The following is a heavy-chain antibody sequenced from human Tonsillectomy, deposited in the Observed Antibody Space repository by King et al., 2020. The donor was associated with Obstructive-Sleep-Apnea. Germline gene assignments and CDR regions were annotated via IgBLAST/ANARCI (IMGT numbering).Heavy chain of an antibody. Sequence: VQLVESGGTLIQPGGSLRVSCAVSGFTFSSYAMNWVRQAPGKGLEWVAAITRSGYTTYYADSVKGRFTIFRDNSKNTLYLQMNDLRAEDTAVYYCAKDDDFSSGWLECDSWGQGTLVTVSS. V-gene: IGHV3-23*04. CDR1: GFTFSSYA. J-gene: IGHJ4*02. CDR2: ITRSGYTT. D-gene: IGHD6-19*01. CDR3: AKDDDFSSGWLECDS.